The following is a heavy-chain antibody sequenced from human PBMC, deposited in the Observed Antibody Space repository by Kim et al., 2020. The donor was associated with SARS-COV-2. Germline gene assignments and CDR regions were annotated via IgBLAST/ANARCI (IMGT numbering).Heavy chain of an antibody. V-gene: IGHV3-30-3*01. CDR3: ARGSQQWLVRGAFDI. CDR1: GFTFSSYA. D-gene: IGHD6-19*01. CDR2: ISYDGSNK. Sequence: GGSLRLSCAASGFTFSSYAMHWVRQAPGKGLEWVAVISYDGSNKYYADSVKGRFTISRDNSKNTLYLQMNILRAEDTAVYYYARGSQQWLVRGAFDIWGQGTMVTVSS. J-gene: IGHJ3*02.